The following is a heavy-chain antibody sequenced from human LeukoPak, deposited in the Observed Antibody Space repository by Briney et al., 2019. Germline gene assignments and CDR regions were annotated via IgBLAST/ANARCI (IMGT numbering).Heavy chain of an antibody. CDR1: GGSISSYY. J-gene: IGHJ4*02. CDR2: IYYSGST. V-gene: IGHV4-59*01. D-gene: IGHD4-17*01. CDR3: ARGTRVYGDYEG. Sequence: SETLSLTCTVSGGSISSYYWSWIRQPSGKGLEWIGYIYYSGSTNYNPSLKSRVTISVDTSKNQFSLKLSSVTAADTAVYYCARGTRVYGDYEGWGQGTLVTVSS.